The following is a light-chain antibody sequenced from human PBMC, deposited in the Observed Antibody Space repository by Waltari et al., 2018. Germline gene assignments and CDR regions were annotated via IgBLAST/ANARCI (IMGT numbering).Light chain of an antibody. J-gene: IGLJ2*01. CDR2: DDS. Sequence: SYVLTQPPSVSVAPGKTARIARGGNNIGGKGGHWYQQKPGQAPVLVIYDDSDRPSGVPERFSGSNSGNTATLTISRVEAGDEADYYCQVWDSSSDHVVFGGGTKLTVL. CDR1: NIGGKG. V-gene: IGLV3-21*04. CDR3: QVWDSSSDHVV.